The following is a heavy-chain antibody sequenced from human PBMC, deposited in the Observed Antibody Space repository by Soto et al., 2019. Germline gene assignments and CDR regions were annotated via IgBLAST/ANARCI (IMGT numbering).Heavy chain of an antibody. CDR2: ISGSGGST. J-gene: IGHJ6*02. V-gene: IGHV3-23*01. CDR3: AKDLNQGGQYYYYCMDV. CDR1: GFTFSSYA. D-gene: IGHD1-26*01. Sequence: PGGSLRLSCAASGFTFSSYAMSWVRQAPGKGLEWVSAISGSGGSTYYADSVKGRFTISRDNSKNTLYLQMNSLRAEDTAVYYCAKDLNQGGQYYYYCMDVWGQGTTVTVSS.